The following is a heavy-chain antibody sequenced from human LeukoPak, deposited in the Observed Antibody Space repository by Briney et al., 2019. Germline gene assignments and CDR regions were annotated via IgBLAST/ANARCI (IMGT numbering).Heavy chain of an antibody. J-gene: IGHJ6*02. CDR1: GFTFSSYS. Sequence: GGSLRLSCAASGFTFSSYSINWVRQAPGKGLEWVSSISSSSSYIYYADSVKGRFTISRDNAKNSLYLQMNSLRAEDTAVYYCARVPTNTIAPAYYYYGMDVWGQGTTVTVSS. CDR3: ARVPTNTIAPAYYYYGMDV. D-gene: IGHD3-3*01. V-gene: IGHV3-21*01. CDR2: ISSSSSYI.